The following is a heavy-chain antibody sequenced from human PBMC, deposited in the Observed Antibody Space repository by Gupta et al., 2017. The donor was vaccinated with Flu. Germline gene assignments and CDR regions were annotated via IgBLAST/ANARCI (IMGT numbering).Heavy chain of an antibody. J-gene: IGHJ4*02. CDR2: ISYDGSNK. V-gene: IGHV3-30*18. D-gene: IGHD2-21*01. CDR1: GLNFHSYG. Sequence: QVQWVESGGGVVQPGRYLRLSCEASGLNFHSYGSLWVRQAPGKGVEGVATISYDGSNKYYADSVEGRFSISRDGFKNTLFLQIDSLTAEDTAVDYCAKAIVVVSPTPYGFDFWGQGTLVTVSS. CDR3: AKAIVVVSPTPYGFDF.